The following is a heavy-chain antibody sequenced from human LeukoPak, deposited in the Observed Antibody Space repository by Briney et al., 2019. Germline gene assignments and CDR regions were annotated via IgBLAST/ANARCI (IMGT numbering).Heavy chain of an antibody. Sequence: ASVKVSCKASGYTFTSSGISWVRQAPGQGLEWMGWISAYNGNTNYAQKFQGRVTMTRDTSISTAYMELSRLRSDDTAVYYCARGLTSLYYFDYWGQGTLVTVSS. CDR3: ARGLTSLYYFDY. J-gene: IGHJ4*02. CDR2: ISAYNGNT. V-gene: IGHV1-18*01. CDR1: GYTFTSSG. D-gene: IGHD3-9*01.